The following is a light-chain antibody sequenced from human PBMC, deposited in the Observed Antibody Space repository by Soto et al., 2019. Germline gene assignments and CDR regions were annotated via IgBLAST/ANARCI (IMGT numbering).Light chain of an antibody. Sequence: EIVMTQSPATLSVSPGERVTLSCRASQSVRSNLAWYQQKPGQVPRVLIYGASTRAIGIPDRFSGSGSGTELPLTISSLQSEEFAVYYCQHYNNLWGFGGGTKVEIK. CDR2: GAS. J-gene: IGKJ4*01. CDR1: QSVRSN. CDR3: QHYNNLWG. V-gene: IGKV3-15*01.